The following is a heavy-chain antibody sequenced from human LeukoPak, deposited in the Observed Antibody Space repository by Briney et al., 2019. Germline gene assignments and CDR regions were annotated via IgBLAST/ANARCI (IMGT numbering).Heavy chain of an antibody. CDR3: AKDAPGEPDYDFGAFDI. CDR2: ISGSGGST. V-gene: IGHV3-23*01. CDR1: GFTFSSYA. D-gene: IGHD3-3*01. Sequence: QPGGSLRLSCAASGFTFSSYAMSWVRQAPGKGLEWVSAISGSGGSTYYADSVKGRFTISRDNSKNTLYLQMNSLRAEDTAVYYCAKDAPGEPDYDFGAFDIWGQGTMVTVSS. J-gene: IGHJ3*02.